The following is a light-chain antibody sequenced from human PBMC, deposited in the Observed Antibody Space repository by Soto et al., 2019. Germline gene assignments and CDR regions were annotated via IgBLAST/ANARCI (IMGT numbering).Light chain of an antibody. V-gene: IGKV3-20*01. CDR1: QSVSSK. Sequence: EIVMSKSPATVSVSQGEIGTLSVMGSQSVSSKLAWYQQKPGQAPRLLIYGASNRATGIPDRFSGSGSGTDFTLTISRLQPEDFAVYYCQQYGTSPRTFGHGTKVDIK. CDR2: GAS. CDR3: QQYGTSPRT. J-gene: IGKJ1*01.